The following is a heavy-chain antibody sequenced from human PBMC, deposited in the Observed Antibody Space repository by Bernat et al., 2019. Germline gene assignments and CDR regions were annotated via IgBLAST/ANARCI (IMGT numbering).Heavy chain of an antibody. CDR2: INPSGGTT. D-gene: IGHD3-10*01. V-gene: IGHV1-46*01. Sequence: QVQLVQSGAEVKKPGASVEVSCKASGYTFTTYYMHWVRQAPGQGLEWMGIINPSGGTTNYAQKFQGRVTMTRDTSTSTVYMELSSLRSEDTAVYYCARGRGTGDFDYWGQGTLVTVSS. CDR1: GYTFTTYY. CDR3: ARGRGTGDFDY. J-gene: IGHJ4*02.